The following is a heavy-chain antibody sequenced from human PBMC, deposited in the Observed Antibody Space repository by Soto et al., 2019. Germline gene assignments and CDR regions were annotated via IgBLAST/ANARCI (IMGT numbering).Heavy chain of an antibody. CDR3: AHSRETVWLGELLSETLDY. Sequence: QITLEESGPTVVTPTQNLTLTCTVSGFTLTRSGVGVAWIRLPPGRALEWRGITYWNDNKNYSPSLWGRIRISQETTKTQVVLPMSNLDPVDTATYFCAHSRETVWLGELLSETLDYWGRGTLVTVSA. CDR1: GFTLTRSGVG. D-gene: IGHD3-10*01. V-gene: IGHV2-5*01. J-gene: IGHJ4*01. CDR2: TYWNDNK.